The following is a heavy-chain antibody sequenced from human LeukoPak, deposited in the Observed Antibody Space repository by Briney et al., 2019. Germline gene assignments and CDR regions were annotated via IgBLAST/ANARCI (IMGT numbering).Heavy chain of an antibody. D-gene: IGHD3-16*01. CDR2: IYNSGNT. CDR1: GGSINSYY. Sequence: SETLSLTCTVSGGSINSYYWTWIRQPPGKGLEWSGNIYNSGNTNYNPSLKSRVTISVDTSKNQFTLKLNSVTAADTAVYYCARESGSYLWRSWLNPWGQGTLVTVSS. CDR3: ARESGSYLWRSWLNP. J-gene: IGHJ5*02. V-gene: IGHV4-59*01.